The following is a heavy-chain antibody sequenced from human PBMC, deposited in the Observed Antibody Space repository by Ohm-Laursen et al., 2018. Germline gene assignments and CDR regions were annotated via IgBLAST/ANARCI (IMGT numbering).Heavy chain of an antibody. CDR2: ISYDGSNE. V-gene: IGHV3-30*03. CDR1: GFTFSSYG. Sequence: SLRLSCAASGFTFSSYGMHWVCQAPGKGLDWVAVISYDGSNEYYADSVKGRFTISRDNSKDTLYLQMNSLRAEDTAVYYCARDRERYSSGWYGIGYWGQGTLVTVSA. CDR3: ARDRERYSSGWYGIGY. J-gene: IGHJ4*02. D-gene: IGHD6-19*01.